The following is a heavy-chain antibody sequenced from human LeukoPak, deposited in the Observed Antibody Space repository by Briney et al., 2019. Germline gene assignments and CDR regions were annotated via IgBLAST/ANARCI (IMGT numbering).Heavy chain of an antibody. D-gene: IGHD3-10*01. Sequence: PGGSLRLSCAASGFTFSDYYMSWIRQAPGKGLEWVSYISTSGTTIYYAASVKGRFTISRDNAKHSLYLHMNSLRAEDTAVYYCARDHTYYGSGSPWGAWGQGNLVTVSS. CDR2: ISTSGTTI. CDR1: GFTFSDYY. J-gene: IGHJ5*02. CDR3: ARDHTYYGSGSPWGA. V-gene: IGHV3-11*04.